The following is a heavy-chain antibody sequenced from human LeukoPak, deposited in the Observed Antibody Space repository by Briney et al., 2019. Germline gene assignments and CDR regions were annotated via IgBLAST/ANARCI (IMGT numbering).Heavy chain of an antibody. CDR1: GFTFSDYY. V-gene: IGHV3-11*04. Sequence: PGGSLRLSCAASGFTFSDYYMSWIRQAPGKGLEWVSYISSSGSTIYYADSVKGRFTISRDNAKNSLYLQMNSLRAEDTAVYYCARSVSPAVARDRGYFDYWGQGTLVTVSS. CDR3: ARSVSPAVARDRGYFDY. D-gene: IGHD6-19*01. J-gene: IGHJ4*02. CDR2: ISSSGSTI.